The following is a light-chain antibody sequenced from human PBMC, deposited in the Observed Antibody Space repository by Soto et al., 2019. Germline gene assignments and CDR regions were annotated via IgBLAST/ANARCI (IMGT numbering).Light chain of an antibody. V-gene: IGLV2-14*01. CDR2: DVT. CDR3: ISYASINTYV. Sequence: TQPASVSGSPGQSITISCTGTSSDVGGYEYVSWYQQHPGKAPKLMIYDVTNRPSGVSNRFSGSKSGNTASLTISGLQAEDEADYYCISYASINTYVFGTGTKVTVL. J-gene: IGLJ1*01. CDR1: SSDVGGYEY.